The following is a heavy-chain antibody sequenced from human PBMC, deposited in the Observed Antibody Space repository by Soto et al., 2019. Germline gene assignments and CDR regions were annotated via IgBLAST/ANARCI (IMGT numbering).Heavy chain of an antibody. V-gene: IGHV1-2*04. CDR2: INPNSGDT. Sequence: GASVKVSCKASGYTFTGYYMHWVRQAPGQGLEWMGWINPNSGDTNYAQKFQGWVTMTRDTSISTAYMELSRLRSDDTAVYYCARSLTGSSYGYYFDYWGQGTLVTVSS. D-gene: IGHD3-9*01. CDR1: GYTFTGYY. J-gene: IGHJ4*02. CDR3: ARSLTGSSYGYYFDY.